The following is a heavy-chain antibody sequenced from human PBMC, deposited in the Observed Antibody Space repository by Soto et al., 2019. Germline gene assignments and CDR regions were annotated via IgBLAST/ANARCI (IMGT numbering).Heavy chain of an antibody. J-gene: IGHJ4*02. CDR3: ASSQRHVAAEGFDY. D-gene: IGHD6-19*01. CDR1: GGSFSGYY. V-gene: IGHV4-34*01. CDR2: INHSGST. Sequence: SETLSLTCAVYGGSFSGYYWSWIRQPPGKGLEWIGEINHSGSTNYNPSLKSRVTISVDTSKNQFSLKLSSVTAADTAVYYCASSQRHVAAEGFDYWGQGTLVTVSS.